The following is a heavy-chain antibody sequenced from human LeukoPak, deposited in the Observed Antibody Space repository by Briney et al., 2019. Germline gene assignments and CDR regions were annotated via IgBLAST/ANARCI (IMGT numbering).Heavy chain of an antibody. CDR1: GYTFTGYY. D-gene: IGHD3-10*01. CDR2: INPNSGGT. CDR3: ARGRGGVRGYYVDV. Sequence: ASVKVSCKASGYTFTGYYMHWVRQAPGQGLEWMGWINPNSGGTNYAQKFQGRVTMTRDTSISTAYMELSRLRSDDTAVYYCARGRGGVRGYYVDVWGKGTTVTVSS. J-gene: IGHJ6*03. V-gene: IGHV1-2*02.